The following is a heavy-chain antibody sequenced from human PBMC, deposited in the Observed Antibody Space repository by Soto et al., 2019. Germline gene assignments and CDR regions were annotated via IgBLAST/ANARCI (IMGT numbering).Heavy chain of an antibody. D-gene: IGHD3-10*01. CDR2: ISYDERSK. CDR3: ARGPAHGAFDP. CDR1: GFTFSITD. J-gene: IGHJ5*02. V-gene: IGHV3-30*03. Sequence: QVQLAESGGGVVRPGGSLRLSCVASGFTFSITDMHWVRQAPGKGPEWVAHISYDERSKYYADSVKGRVTLSRDNSKNTLYLQMNGLRVEDTAVYYCARGPAHGAFDPWAQGALVTVSA.